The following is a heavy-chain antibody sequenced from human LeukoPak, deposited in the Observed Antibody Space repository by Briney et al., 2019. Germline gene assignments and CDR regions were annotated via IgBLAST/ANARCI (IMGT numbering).Heavy chain of an antibody. CDR1: GGSISSYY. J-gene: IGHJ4*02. D-gene: IGHD5-12*01. CDR3: ARGRYSGYDWVDY. Sequence: SETLSLTCTVSGGSISSYYWSWLPQPPGKGLEWIGYIYYSGSTNYNPSLKSRITISVDTSNNHFSLKLSPVTAADTAVYYCARGRYSGYDWVDYWGQGTLVTVSS. CDR2: IYYSGST. V-gene: IGHV4-59*01.